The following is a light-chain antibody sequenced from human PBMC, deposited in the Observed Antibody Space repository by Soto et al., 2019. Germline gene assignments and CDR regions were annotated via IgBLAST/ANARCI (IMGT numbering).Light chain of an antibody. CDR2: GAS. J-gene: IGKJ1*01. V-gene: IGKV3-20*01. CDR1: QSVSSSY. CDR3: QQSGSSPWT. Sequence: EIVLTQSPGTLPLSPGERATLSCRASQSVSSSYLDWYQQKPGQAPRLRIDGASSRATGIPDRFSGSGSGTDFTVTISRLGTEDFAVYYCQQSGSSPWTFGQGTKVEIK.